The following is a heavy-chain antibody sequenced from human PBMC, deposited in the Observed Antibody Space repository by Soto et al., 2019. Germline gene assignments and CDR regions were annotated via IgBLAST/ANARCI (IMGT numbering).Heavy chain of an antibody. D-gene: IGHD6-13*01. Sequence: SETLSLTCAVSDGSFSGYYWSWIRQPPGKGLEWIGEINHVGNTNYNPSLKSRVTISVDPSKKQFSLNLSSVTAADTAVYYCASGIRGVGAAGAVAWFDPWGQGTLVTVSS. CDR1: DGSFSGYY. CDR2: INHVGNT. V-gene: IGHV4-34*01. CDR3: ASGIRGVGAAGAVAWFDP. J-gene: IGHJ5*02.